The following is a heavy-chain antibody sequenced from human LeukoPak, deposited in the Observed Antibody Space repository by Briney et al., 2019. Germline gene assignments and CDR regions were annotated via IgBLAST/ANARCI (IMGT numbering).Heavy chain of an antibody. CDR1: GFTFRSYS. J-gene: IGHJ4*02. V-gene: IGHV3-48*01. Sequence: GGALRLSCAASGFTFRSYSMHWVRPAPGKGLAGVSYISSSSSTIYYADFVKGRFTIYRDNAKNSLYLQMNSLRAEDTAVYYCARVTVGGSGGFDYWGQGTLVTVSS. CDR3: ARVTVGGSGGFDY. D-gene: IGHD3-10*01. CDR2: ISSSSSTI.